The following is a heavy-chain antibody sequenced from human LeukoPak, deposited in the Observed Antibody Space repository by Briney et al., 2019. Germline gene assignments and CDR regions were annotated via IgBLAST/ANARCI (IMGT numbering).Heavy chain of an antibody. CDR3: ARQGGNFDWLLLFDY. D-gene: IGHD3-9*01. J-gene: IGHJ4*02. V-gene: IGHV4-59*08. CDR2: IYYSGST. CDR1: GGSISSYY. Sequence: SETLSLTCTVSGGSISSYYWSWIRQPPGKGLEWIGYIYYSGSTNYNPSLKSRVTISVDTSKNQFSLKLSSVTAADTAVYYCARQGGNFDWLLLFDYWGQGTLVTVSS.